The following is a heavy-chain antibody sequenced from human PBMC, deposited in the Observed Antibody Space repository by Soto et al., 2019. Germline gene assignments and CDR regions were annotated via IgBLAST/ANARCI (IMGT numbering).Heavy chain of an antibody. Sequence: PGGSLRLSCAASGFTFSIYAMSWFRQAPGKGQEWVSANSGSGGSTYYADSVKGLFTISRDNSKNTLYLKINSLRAEDTALYYCKKRSSSTGADYWGQGTLITVSS. CDR1: GFTFSIYA. D-gene: IGHD2-2*01. J-gene: IGHJ4*02. CDR3: KKRSSSTGADY. CDR2: NSGSGGST. V-gene: IGHV3-23*01.